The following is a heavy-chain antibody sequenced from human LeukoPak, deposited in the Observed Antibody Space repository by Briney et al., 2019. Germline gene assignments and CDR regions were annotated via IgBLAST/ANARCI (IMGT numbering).Heavy chain of an antibody. CDR1: GFTFSSFE. Sequence: GGSLRLSCAASGFTFSSFEMNWVRQAPGKGLEWVSYVSGNGDTKYYAESVRGRFTISRDNAKNSLYLQTNSLRAEDTAVYYCVSAYGGLLDYWGQGTLVTVSS. V-gene: IGHV3-48*03. J-gene: IGHJ4*02. D-gene: IGHD3-16*01. CDR3: VSAYGGLLDY. CDR2: VSGNGDTK.